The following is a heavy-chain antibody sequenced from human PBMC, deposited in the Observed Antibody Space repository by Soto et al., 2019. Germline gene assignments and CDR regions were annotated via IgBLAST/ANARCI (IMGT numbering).Heavy chain of an antibody. J-gene: IGHJ6*02. Sequence: QVQLQESGPGLVKPSGTLSLTCAVSGGSISSSNWWSWVRQPPGKGLEWIGEIYHSGSTNYNPSLKRRVTISVDKSKNQFSLKLSSVTAADTAVYYCARGIGGGLLQDEYYYYYYGMDVWGQGTTVTVSS. CDR2: IYHSGST. CDR1: GGSISSSNW. CDR3: ARGIGGGLLQDEYYYYYYGMDV. D-gene: IGHD3-16*01. V-gene: IGHV4-4*02.